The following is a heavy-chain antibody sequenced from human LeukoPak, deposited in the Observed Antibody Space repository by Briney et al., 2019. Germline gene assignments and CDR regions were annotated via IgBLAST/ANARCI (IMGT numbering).Heavy chain of an antibody. CDR2: ISGDGGST. J-gene: IGHJ3*02. CDR1: GFTFDDYA. CDR3: AKIYSSSWYNAFDI. V-gene: IGHV3-43*02. Sequence: GGSLRLXCAASGFTFDDYAMHWVRHAPGKGLEWVSLISGDGGSTYYADSVKGRFTISRDNSKNSLYLQMNSLRTEDTALYYCAKIYSSSWYNAFDIWGQGTMVTVSS. D-gene: IGHD6-13*01.